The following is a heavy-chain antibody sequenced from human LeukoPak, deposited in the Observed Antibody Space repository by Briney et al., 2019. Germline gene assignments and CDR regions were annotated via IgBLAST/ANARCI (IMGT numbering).Heavy chain of an antibody. V-gene: IGHV5-51*01. Sequence: GESLKISCKGSGYSFTSYWIGWVRQMPGKGLEWMGIIYPGDPDTRYSPSFQGQVTISADKSISTAYLQWSSLKASDTAMYYCARTGAAAGRRIDYWGQGTLVTVSS. CDR3: ARTGAAAGRRIDY. J-gene: IGHJ4*02. CDR1: GYSFTSYW. D-gene: IGHD6-13*01. CDR2: IYPGDPDT.